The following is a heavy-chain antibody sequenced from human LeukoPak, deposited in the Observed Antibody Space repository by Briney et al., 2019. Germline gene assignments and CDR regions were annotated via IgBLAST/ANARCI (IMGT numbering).Heavy chain of an antibody. CDR3: ARRRAGVYYYYGMDV. V-gene: IGHV5-10-1*01. D-gene: IGHD6-19*01. CDR2: IDPSVSYT. J-gene: IGHJ6*02. Sequence: GESLKISWKGSGYSFTSYWISWVRQMPGKGLEGMGRIDPSVSYTNYSPSFQGPVTISADKSISTAYLQWSSLKASDTAMYYCARRRAGVYYYYGMDVWGQGTTVTVSS. CDR1: GYSFTSYW.